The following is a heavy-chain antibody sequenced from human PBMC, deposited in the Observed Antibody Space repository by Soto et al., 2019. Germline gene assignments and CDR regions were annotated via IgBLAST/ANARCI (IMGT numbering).Heavy chain of an antibody. J-gene: IGHJ4*02. CDR1: GFTFRSFV. CDR3: ARWGTPGGMGV. CDR2: TSYDGSNT. V-gene: IGHV3-30*19. D-gene: IGHD3-16*01. Sequence: QVQLVESGGGVVQPGTSLRLSCVGSGFTFRSFVIHWVRQAPGKGLEWVALTSYDGSNTYNEDSVKGRFTIARDNSRNTVDLQMDRLRREDTALYFCARWGTPGGMGVWGKGTLVSVSS.